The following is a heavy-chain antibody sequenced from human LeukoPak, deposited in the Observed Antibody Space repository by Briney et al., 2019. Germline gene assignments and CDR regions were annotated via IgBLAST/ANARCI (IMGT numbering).Heavy chain of an antibody. J-gene: IGHJ4*02. D-gene: IGHD6-19*01. CDR3: ARGSSDWYGPSGY. Sequence: SETLSLTCAVSGGSVRSSSYYWGWIRQPPGKGLEWIGSLYYSGSTYYNPSLKSRVTISVDTSRNQFSLKLTSVTAADTAMYYCARGSSDWYGPSGYWGQGTLVTVSS. CDR1: GGSVRSSSYY. CDR2: LYYSGST. V-gene: IGHV4-39*07.